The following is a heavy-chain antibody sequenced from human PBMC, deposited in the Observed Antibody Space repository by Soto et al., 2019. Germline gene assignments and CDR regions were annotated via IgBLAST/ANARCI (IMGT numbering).Heavy chain of an antibody. CDR1: GFTFSSYG. D-gene: IGHD3-10*01. CDR3: AKTPAYYGSGSYYDY. J-gene: IGHJ4*02. Sequence: GGSLRLSCAASGFTFSSYGMHWVRPAPGKGLEWVAVISYDGSNKYYADSMNGRFTISRDNSKNTLYLQMNSLRAEDTAVYYCAKTPAYYGSGSYYDYWGQGTLVTVSS. V-gene: IGHV3-30*18. CDR2: ISYDGSNK.